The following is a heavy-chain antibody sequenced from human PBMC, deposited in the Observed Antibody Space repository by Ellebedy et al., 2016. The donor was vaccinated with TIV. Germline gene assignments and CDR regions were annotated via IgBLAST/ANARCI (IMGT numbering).Heavy chain of an antibody. V-gene: IGHV3-66*01. CDR1: GFTVSSNY. Sequence: GESLKISCAASGFTVSSNYMSWVRQAPGKGLEWVSVIYSGGSTYYADSVKGRFTISRDNSKNTLYLQMNSLRAEDTAVYYCASWYSSSWFDYYYYYGMDVWGQGTTVTVSS. J-gene: IGHJ6*02. CDR2: IYSGGST. D-gene: IGHD6-13*01. CDR3: ASWYSSSWFDYYYYYGMDV.